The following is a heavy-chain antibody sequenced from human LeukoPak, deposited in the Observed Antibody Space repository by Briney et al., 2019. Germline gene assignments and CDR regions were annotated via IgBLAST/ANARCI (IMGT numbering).Heavy chain of an antibody. V-gene: IGHV1-24*01. CDR3: AISVVVPAATIYYYYGMDV. CDR2: FDPEDGET. CDR1: GYTLTELS. D-gene: IGHD2-2*01. J-gene: IGHJ6*02. Sequence: ASVKVPCKVSGYTLTELSMHWVRQAPGKGLEWMGGFDPEDGETIYAQKFQGRVTMTEDTSTDTAYMELSSLRSEDTAVYYCAISVVVPAATIYYYYGMDVWGQGTTVTVSS.